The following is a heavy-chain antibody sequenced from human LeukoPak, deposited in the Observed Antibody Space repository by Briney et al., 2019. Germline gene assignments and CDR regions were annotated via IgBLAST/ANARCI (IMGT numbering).Heavy chain of an antibody. CDR1: GFTFSSCP. J-gene: IGHJ4*02. CDR2: ISSGGGNT. D-gene: IGHD2-21*01. Sequence: GGSLRLSCAASGFTFSSCPMSWVRQAPGKGLEWVSVISSGGGNTYYADSVKGRFTISRDNSKNTLYLQMNSLRAGDTAVYYCAKSAGDWKNYFDYWGQGTLVTVSS. V-gene: IGHV3-23*01. CDR3: AKSAGDWKNYFDY.